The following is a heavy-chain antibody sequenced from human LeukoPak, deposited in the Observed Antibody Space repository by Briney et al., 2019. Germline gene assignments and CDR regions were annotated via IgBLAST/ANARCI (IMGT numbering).Heavy chain of an antibody. J-gene: IGHJ5*02. Sequence: SETLSLTCTVSGGSISSSSYYWGWIRQPPGKGLEWIGSIYYSGSTYYNPSLKSRVTISVDTSKNQFPLKLSSVTAADTAVYYCARGRITMVRGVISWFDPWGQGTLVTVSS. CDR2: IYYSGST. V-gene: IGHV4-39*06. CDR1: GGSISSSSYY. CDR3: ARGRITMVRGVISWFDP. D-gene: IGHD3-10*01.